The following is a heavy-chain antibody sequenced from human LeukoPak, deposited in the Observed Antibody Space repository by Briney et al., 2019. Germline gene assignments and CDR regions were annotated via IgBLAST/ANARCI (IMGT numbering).Heavy chain of an antibody. CDR3: ARDYDAFDI. CDR2: ISYDGSNE. CDR1: GFTFSSYV. V-gene: IGHV3-30*04. J-gene: IGHJ3*02. Sequence: PGGSLRLSCAASGFTFSSYVMRWVRQAPGKGLEWVAIISYDGSNEYYADSVKGRFTISRDNSKNTLYLQMNSLRAEDTAVYYCARDYDAFDIWGQGTMVTVSS.